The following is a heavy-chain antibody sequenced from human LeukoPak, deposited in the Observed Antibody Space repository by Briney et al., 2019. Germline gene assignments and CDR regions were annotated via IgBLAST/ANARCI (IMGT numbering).Heavy chain of an antibody. CDR2: ISNNGGYT. V-gene: IGHV3-23*01. CDR3: AKQLGYCSDGSCYFPY. Sequence: PGGSLRLSCAASGFTFSSSAMSWVRQAPGKGLEWVSAISNNGGYTYYADSVPGRFTISRDNSKSTLCLQMNSLRAEDTAVYYCAKQLGYCSDGSCYFPYWGQGTLVTVSS. CDR1: GFTFSSSA. D-gene: IGHD2-15*01. J-gene: IGHJ4*02.